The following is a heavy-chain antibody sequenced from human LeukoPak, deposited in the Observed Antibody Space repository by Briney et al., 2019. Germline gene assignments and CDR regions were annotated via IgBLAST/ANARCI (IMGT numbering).Heavy chain of an antibody. CDR1: GYTLTELS. Sequence: ASVKVSCKVSGYTLTELSMHWVRQAPGKGLEWMGGFDPEDGETIYAQKFQGRVTMTEDTSTDTAYMELSSLRSEDTAVYYCATAGGYEEWLRLRRHPNFDYWGQGTLVTVSS. J-gene: IGHJ4*02. V-gene: IGHV1-24*01. CDR3: ATAGGYEEWLRLRRHPNFDY. CDR2: FDPEDGET. D-gene: IGHD5-12*01.